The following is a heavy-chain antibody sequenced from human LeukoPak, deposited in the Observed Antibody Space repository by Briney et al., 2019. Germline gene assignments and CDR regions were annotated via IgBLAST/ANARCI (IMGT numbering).Heavy chain of an antibody. J-gene: IGHJ3*02. CDR3: ARDVPPMALRYFGDAFDI. D-gene: IGHD3-9*01. Sequence: PSETLSLTCTVSGGSISSGSYYWSWIRQPAGKGLGWIGRIYTSGSTNYNPSLKSRVTISVDTSKNQFSLKLSSVTAADTAVYYCARDVPPMALRYFGDAFDIWGQGTMVTVSS. CDR2: IYTSGST. V-gene: IGHV4-61*02. CDR1: GGSISSGSYY.